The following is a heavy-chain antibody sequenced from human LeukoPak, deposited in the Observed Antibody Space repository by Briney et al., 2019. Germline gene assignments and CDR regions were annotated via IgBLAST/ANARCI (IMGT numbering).Heavy chain of an antibody. CDR1: GFIFSSYG. D-gene: IGHD1-26*01. CDR2: INQDGSEK. J-gene: IGHJ4*02. V-gene: IGHV3-7*01. CDR3: ARAIVGATGNYFDY. Sequence: PGGSLRLSCAASGFIFSSYGMHWVRQAPGKGLEWVANINQDGSEKYYVDSVKGRFTISRDNAKNSLYLQMNSLRAEDTAVYYCARAIVGATGNYFDYWGQGTLVTVSS.